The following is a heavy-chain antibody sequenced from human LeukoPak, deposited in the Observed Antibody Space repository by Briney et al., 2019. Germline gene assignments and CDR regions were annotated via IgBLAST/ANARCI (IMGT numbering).Heavy chain of an antibody. Sequence: SETLSLTCTVSGDSIISGGYYWSWIRQHPGKGLEWIGYIYYTGNTYYSPSLKSRVTISVDTSKNHFSLKLSSVTAADTAVYYCARRLANWQDGYYYGMDVWGQGTTVTVSS. CDR2: IYYTGNT. V-gene: IGHV4-31*03. D-gene: IGHD7-27*01. J-gene: IGHJ6*02. CDR3: ARRLANWQDGYYYGMDV. CDR1: GDSIISGGYY.